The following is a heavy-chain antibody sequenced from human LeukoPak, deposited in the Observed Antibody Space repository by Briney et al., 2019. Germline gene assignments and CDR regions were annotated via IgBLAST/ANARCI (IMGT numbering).Heavy chain of an antibody. CDR2: IYYSGST. CDR1: GGSISSGGYY. V-gene: IGHV4-31*11. J-gene: IGHJ4*02. D-gene: IGHD5-24*01. CDR3: ARDRRDGYNYFYFDY. Sequence: TVSLTCAVSGGSISSGGYYWSWIRQHPGKGLEWIGYIYYSGSTYYNPSLKSRVTISVDTSKNQFSLKLSSVTAADTAVYYCARDRRDGYNYFYFDYWGQGTLVTVSS.